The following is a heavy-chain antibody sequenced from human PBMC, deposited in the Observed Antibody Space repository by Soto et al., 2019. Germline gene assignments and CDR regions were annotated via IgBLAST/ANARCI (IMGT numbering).Heavy chain of an antibody. CDR2: INPNSGGT. D-gene: IGHD2-2*01. Sequence: ASVKVSCKASGYTFTGYYMHWLRQAPGQGLEWMGWINPNSGGTNYAQKFQGWVTMTRDTSISTAYMELSRLRSDDTAVYYCAILLGYCSGTSCSADYGMDVWGQGTTVTVSS. J-gene: IGHJ6*02. CDR1: GYTFTGYY. V-gene: IGHV1-2*04. CDR3: AILLGYCSGTSCSADYGMDV.